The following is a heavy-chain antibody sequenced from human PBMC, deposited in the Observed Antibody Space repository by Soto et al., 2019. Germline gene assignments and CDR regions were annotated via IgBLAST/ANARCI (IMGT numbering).Heavy chain of an antibody. J-gene: IGHJ4*02. CDR1: GDFISTSNSY. Sequence: SETLSLTCSVSGDFISTSNSYWGWIRQSPGKGLEWIGAIHFSGTSYYNPSLESRVTLSVDTSKNQFSLRLTSVTAADTALYLCASSPYTLAVIDYWGQGTLVPVSS. V-gene: IGHV4-39*01. CDR2: IHFSGTS. D-gene: IGHD3-16*01. CDR3: ASSPYTLAVIDY.